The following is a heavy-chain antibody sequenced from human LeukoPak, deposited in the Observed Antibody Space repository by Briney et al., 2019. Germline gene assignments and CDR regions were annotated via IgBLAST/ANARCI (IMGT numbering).Heavy chain of an antibody. D-gene: IGHD1-26*01. J-gene: IGHJ6*02. V-gene: IGHV4-59*01. Sequence: PSETLSLTCTVSGGSISSYYWSWIRQPPGKGLEWIGYIYYSGSTNYNPSLKSRVTISVDTSKNPFSLKLSSVTAADTAVYYCARLSSGSYYTYYYYGMDVWGQGTTVTVSS. CDR3: ARLSSGSYYTYYYYGMDV. CDR1: GGSISSYY. CDR2: IYYSGST.